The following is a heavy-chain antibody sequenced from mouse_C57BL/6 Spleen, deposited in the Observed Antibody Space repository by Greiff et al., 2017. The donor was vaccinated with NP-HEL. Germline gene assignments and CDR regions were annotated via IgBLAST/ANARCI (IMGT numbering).Heavy chain of an antibody. J-gene: IGHJ4*01. D-gene: IGHD1-1*01. Sequence: QVQLQQPGAELVMPGASVKLSCKASGYTFTSYWMHWVKQRPGQGLEWIGEIDPSDSYTNYNQKFKGKSTLTVDKSSSTAYMQLSSLTSEDSAVYYCVIYCYGSSYEGDAMDYWGQGTSVTVSS. CDR3: VIYCYGSSYEGDAMDY. CDR1: GYTFTSYW. CDR2: IDPSDSYT. V-gene: IGHV1-69*01.